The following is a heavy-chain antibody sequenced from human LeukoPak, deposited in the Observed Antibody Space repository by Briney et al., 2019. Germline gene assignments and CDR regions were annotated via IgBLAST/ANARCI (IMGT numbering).Heavy chain of an antibody. Sequence: GASVKVSCKASGYTFTSYGISWVRQAPGQGLEWMGRIIPIFGTANYAQKFQGRVTNTTDESTSTAYMELSSLRSEDTAVYYCARGPELLYYYDSSGYYAYWGQGTLVTVSS. D-gene: IGHD3-22*01. J-gene: IGHJ4*02. CDR3: ARGPELLYYYDSSGYYAY. CDR2: IIPIFGTA. V-gene: IGHV1-69*05. CDR1: GYTFTSYG.